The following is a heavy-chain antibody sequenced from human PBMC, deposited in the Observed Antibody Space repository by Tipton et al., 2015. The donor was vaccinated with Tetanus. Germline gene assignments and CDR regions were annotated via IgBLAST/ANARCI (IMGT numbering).Heavy chain of an antibody. Sequence: TLSLTCTVSGGSISSSSYYWSWIRQPPGKGLEWIGYIYYSGSTNYNPSLKSRVTISVDTSKNQFSLKLSSVTAADTAVYYCARGIMVRGVSRFDPWGQGTLVTVSS. CDR1: GGSISSSSYY. V-gene: IGHV4-61*01. J-gene: IGHJ5*02. CDR2: IYYSGST. CDR3: ARGIMVRGVSRFDP. D-gene: IGHD3-10*01.